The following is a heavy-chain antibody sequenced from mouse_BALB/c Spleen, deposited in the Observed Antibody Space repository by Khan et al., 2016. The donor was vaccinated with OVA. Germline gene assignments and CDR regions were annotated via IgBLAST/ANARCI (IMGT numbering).Heavy chain of an antibody. J-gene: IGHJ4*01. Sequence: QVQLKESGPGLVAPSQSLSITCTVSGFSLTSYGVSWVRQPPGKDLEWLGVIWGDGGTNYHSDLIFRLNISKDNSKSQVFLKLTSLQTDDTATYYCAKGGYYGMDYWGQGTSVTVSP. CDR3: AKGGYYGMDY. CDR1: GFSLTSYG. CDR2: IWGDGGT. V-gene: IGHV2-3*01.